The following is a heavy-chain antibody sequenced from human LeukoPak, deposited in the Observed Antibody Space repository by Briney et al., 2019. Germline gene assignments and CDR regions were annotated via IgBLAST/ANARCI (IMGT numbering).Heavy chain of an antibody. V-gene: IGHV1-18*01. J-gene: IGHJ4*02. D-gene: IGHD4-17*01. CDR3: ARENDYGDPPFDY. CDR1: GYTFTTYG. CDR2: ISPYNAYT. Sequence: ASVKVSCKASGYTFTTYGFTWVRQAPGQGLEWMGWISPYNAYTNYSQKFQGRVTMTTDTSTSTAYMELRSLRSDDTAVYYCARENDYGDPPFDYWGQGTLVTVSS.